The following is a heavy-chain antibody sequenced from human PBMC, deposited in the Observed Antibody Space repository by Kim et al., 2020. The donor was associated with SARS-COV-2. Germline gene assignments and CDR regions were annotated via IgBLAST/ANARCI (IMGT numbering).Heavy chain of an antibody. Sequence: SETLSLTCAVYGGSFSGYYWSWIRQPPGKGLEWIGEINHSGSTNYNPSPKSRVTISVDTSKNQISLKLSSVTAADTAVYYCVRGGEITMVRVPDYWGQGTLVTVSS. CDR2: INHSGST. CDR3: VRGGEITMVRVPDY. CDR1: GGSFSGYY. V-gene: IGHV4-34*01. J-gene: IGHJ4*02. D-gene: IGHD3-10*01.